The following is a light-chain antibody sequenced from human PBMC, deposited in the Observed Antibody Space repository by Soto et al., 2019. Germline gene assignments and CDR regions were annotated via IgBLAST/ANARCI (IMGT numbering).Light chain of an antibody. CDR2: ETS. J-gene: IGKJ1*01. CDR1: QVIRKY. Sequence: DIQMTQSPSSVSASVGDRVTITCRASQVIRKYLAWYQQTPGRAPTLLIYETSALQSGVPSRFSGSGSGTDFPLTIKSLQPEDFATYYFQQGQSFPWTFGQGTKVEIK. V-gene: IGKV1-12*01. CDR3: QQGQSFPWT.